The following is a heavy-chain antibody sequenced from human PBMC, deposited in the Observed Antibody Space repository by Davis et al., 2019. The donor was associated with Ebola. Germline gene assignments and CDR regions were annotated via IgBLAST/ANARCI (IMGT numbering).Heavy chain of an antibody. CDR3: AKGGLWGHGMDV. V-gene: IGHV1-69*04. D-gene: IGHD4/OR15-4a*01. CDR2: IIPILGIA. Sequence: AASVKVSCKASGGTFSSYAISWVRQAPGQGLEWMGRIIPILGIANYAQKFQGRVTITADKSTSTAYMELSSLRSEDTAVYYCAKGGLWGHGMDVWGQGTTVTVSS. CDR1: GGTFSSYA. J-gene: IGHJ6*02.